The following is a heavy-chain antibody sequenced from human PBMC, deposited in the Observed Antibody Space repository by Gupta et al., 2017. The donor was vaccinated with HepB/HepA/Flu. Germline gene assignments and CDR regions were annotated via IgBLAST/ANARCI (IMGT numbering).Heavy chain of an antibody. Sequence: GNTNYAQKLQGRVTMTTDTSTSTAYMELRSLRSDDTAVYYCARDGSGPYCSSTSCQSPFDYWGQGTLVTVSS. CDR2: GNT. D-gene: IGHD2-2*01. V-gene: IGHV1-18*01. CDR3: ARDGSGPYCSSTSCQSPFDY. J-gene: IGHJ4*02.